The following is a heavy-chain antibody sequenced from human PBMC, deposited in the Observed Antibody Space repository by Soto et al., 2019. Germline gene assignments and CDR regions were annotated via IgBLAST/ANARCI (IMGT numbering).Heavy chain of an antibody. D-gene: IGHD6-6*01. Sequence: QLQLQESGSGLVKPSQTLSLTCAVSGGSISSGGYSWSWIRQPPGKGLEWIGYIYHSGSTYYNPSHTSRFTISVDRSKTQFSRKRSSGPAADPAVYYCARGGVAARRGYFDYWGQGTLVTVSS. V-gene: IGHV4-30-2*01. J-gene: IGHJ4*02. CDR2: IYHSGST. CDR1: GGSISSGGYS. CDR3: ARGGVAARRGYFDY.